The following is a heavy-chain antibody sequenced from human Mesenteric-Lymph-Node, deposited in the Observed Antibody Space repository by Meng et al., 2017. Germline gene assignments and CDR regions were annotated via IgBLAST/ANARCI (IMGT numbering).Heavy chain of an antibody. Sequence: QVQLRGAGPGLGKPSGTLSLTCAVSGGSISSSNWWSWVRQPPGKGLEWIGEIYHSGSTNYNPSLKSRVTIPVDKSKNQFSLKLSSVTAADTAVYYCASFPPPGKQWLVTDYWGQGTLVTVSS. J-gene: IGHJ4*02. V-gene: IGHV4-4*02. CDR2: IYHSGST. CDR3: ASFPPPGKQWLVTDY. CDR1: GGSISSSNW. D-gene: IGHD6-19*01.